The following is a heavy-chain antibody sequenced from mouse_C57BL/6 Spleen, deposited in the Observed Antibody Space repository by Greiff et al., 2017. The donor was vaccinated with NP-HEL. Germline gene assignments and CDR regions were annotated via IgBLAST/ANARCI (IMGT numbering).Heavy chain of an antibody. CDR1: GYTFTSYW. J-gene: IGHJ4*01. V-gene: IGHV1-52*01. Sequence: QVQLQQPGAELVRPGSSVKLSCKASGYTFTSYWMHWVKQRPIQGLEWIGNIDPSDSETHYNQKFKDKATLTVDKSSSTAYLQLSSLTSEDTAVYYCARAGDYDLFYYAMDYWGQGTSVTVSS. CDR3: ARAGDYDLFYYAMDY. CDR2: IDPSDSET. D-gene: IGHD2-4*01.